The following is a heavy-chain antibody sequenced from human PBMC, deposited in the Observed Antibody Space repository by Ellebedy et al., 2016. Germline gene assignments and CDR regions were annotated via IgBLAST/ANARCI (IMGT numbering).Heavy chain of an antibody. J-gene: IGHJ4*02. Sequence: GESLKISCAASGFTFSSYSMNWVRQAPGKGLEWVSYISNSDTIYYADSVRGRFTISRDKAKKSVYLQMNSLRAEDTAVYFCSGWMSGTHSKLDYWGQGTLVTVSS. V-gene: IGHV3-48*01. CDR2: ISNSDTI. CDR1: GFTFSSYS. CDR3: SGWMSGTHSKLDY. D-gene: IGHD3-3*01.